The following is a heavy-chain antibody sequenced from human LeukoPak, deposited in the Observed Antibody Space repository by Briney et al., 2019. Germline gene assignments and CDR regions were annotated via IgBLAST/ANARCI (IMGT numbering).Heavy chain of an antibody. CDR2: INQNGTEK. D-gene: IGHD3-16*02. V-gene: IGHV3-7*01. Sequence: GGSLRLSCAVSGFTFSRYWMSWVRQAPGKGLEWVGNINQNGTEKYSVDSVKGRFTISRDNAKNSVYLQMNSLRAEDTGVYYCVRDLAVVFGDFIVIDSYYGMDVWGQGTTVTVSS. CDR1: GFTFSRYW. CDR3: VRDLAVVFGDFIVIDSYYGMDV. J-gene: IGHJ6*02.